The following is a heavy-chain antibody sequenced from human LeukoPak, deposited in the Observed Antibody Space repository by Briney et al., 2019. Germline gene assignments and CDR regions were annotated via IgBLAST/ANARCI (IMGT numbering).Heavy chain of an antibody. D-gene: IGHD1-14*01. CDR2: INPNSGGT. V-gene: IGHV1-2*02. CDR3: ARDRAKTPGTNDY. J-gene: IGHJ4*02. CDR1: GYTFSGYF. Sequence: VASVKVSCKASGYTFSGYFMHWVRQAPGQGLEWMGWINPNSGGTNYAQKFQGRVTMTRDTSISTAYMELSRLRSDDTAVYYCARDRAKTPGTNDYWGQGTLVTVSS.